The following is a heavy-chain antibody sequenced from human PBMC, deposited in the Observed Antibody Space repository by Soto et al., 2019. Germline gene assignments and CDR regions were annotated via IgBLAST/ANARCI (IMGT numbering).Heavy chain of an antibody. D-gene: IGHD3-10*01. V-gene: IGHV1-69*02. CDR2: IIPLLGIT. CDR1: GGTLSDYT. Sequence: QVHLVQSGTEVKKPGSSVTVSCKASGGTLSDYTFVWVRQAPGQGLECMGRIIPLLGITHNAQNLQGRLTLTADKSSATVYMELSSLISDDTAVYYCMVREVTGLRALDVWGQGTTVTVSS. CDR3: MVREVTGLRALDV. J-gene: IGHJ6*02.